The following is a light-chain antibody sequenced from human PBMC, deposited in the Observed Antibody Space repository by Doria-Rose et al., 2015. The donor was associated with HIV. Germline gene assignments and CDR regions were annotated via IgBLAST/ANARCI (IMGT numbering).Light chain of an antibody. CDR3: QQYYDTPS. J-gene: IGKJ3*01. CDR1: QSLLYTSKNY. Sequence: DIRLTQSPESLGMSLGERATLNCKSNQSLLYTSKNYLAWYQQKPGQPPKLLIYWASTRQSGVPARFSGSGSGTDFTLTISSLEAEDVAVYCCQQYYDTPSFGPGTTVDIE. V-gene: IGKV4-1*01. CDR2: WAS.